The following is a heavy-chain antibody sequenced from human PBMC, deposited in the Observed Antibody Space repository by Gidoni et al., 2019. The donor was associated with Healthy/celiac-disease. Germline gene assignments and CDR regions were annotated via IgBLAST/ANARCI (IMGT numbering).Heavy chain of an antibody. D-gene: IGHD3-10*01. CDR2: ISGSGGST. J-gene: IGHJ5*02. CDR1: SYA. CDR3: ASLREVRGVMVFP. V-gene: IGHV3-23*01. Sequence: SYAMSWVRQAPGKGLEWVSAISGSGGSTYYADSVKGRFTISRDNSKNTLYLQMNSLRAEDTAVYYCASLREVRGVMVFPWGQGTLVTVSS.